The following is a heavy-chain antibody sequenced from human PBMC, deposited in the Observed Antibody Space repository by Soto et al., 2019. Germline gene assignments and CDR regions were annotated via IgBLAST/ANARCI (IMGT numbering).Heavy chain of an antibody. V-gene: IGHV1-69*02. CDR3: ARWTTNYGMDV. J-gene: IGHJ6*02. CDR1: GGTFSSYT. Sequence: ASVKVSCKASGGTFSSYTISWVRQAPGQGLEWMGRIIPILGIANYAQKFQGRVTITADKSTSTAYMELRSLRSDDTAVYYCARWTTNYGMDVWGQGTTVTVSS. CDR2: IIPILGIA.